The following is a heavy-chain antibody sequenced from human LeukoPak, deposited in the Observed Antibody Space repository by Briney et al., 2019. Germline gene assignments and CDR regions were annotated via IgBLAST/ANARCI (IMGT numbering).Heavy chain of an antibody. CDR2: ISYDGSNK. V-gene: IGHV3-30-3*01. CDR3: ARDGPWIQLWLPSRGYFDY. D-gene: IGHD5-18*01. J-gene: IGHJ4*02. Sequence: GGSLKLSCAASGFTFSSYAMHWVRQAPGKGLEWVAVISYDGSNKYYADSVKGRFTISRDNSKNTLYLQMNSLRAEDTAVYYCARDGPWIQLWLPSRGYFDYWGQGTLVTVSS. CDR1: GFTFSSYA.